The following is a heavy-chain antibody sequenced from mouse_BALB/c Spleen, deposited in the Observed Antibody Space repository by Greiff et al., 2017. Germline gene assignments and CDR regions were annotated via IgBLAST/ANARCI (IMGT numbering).Heavy chain of an antibody. J-gene: IGHJ4*01. CDR1: GYTFTDYA. CDR3: ARSGIYYGKGDAMDY. Sequence: VHLVESGAELVRPGVSVKISCKGSGYTFTDYAMHWVKQSHAKSLEWIGVISTYYGDASYNQKFKGKATMTVDKSSSTAYMELARLTSEDSSIYYCARSGIYYGKGDAMDYWGQGTSVTVSS. CDR2: ISTYYGDA. V-gene: IGHV1S137*01. D-gene: IGHD2-1*01.